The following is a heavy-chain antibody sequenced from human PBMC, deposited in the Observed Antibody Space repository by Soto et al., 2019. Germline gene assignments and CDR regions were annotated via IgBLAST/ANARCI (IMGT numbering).Heavy chain of an antibody. Sequence: SLRLSCAASGVTFSSYAMRWVRQAPGQGLEWVAVISYDGSNTYYADSVKGRFTISRDNSKNTLYLQMNSLRAEDTAAYSCARDRVTSVGVVIDPHCGTDVCGQAPPGALAS. D-gene: IGHD3-3*01. CDR3: ARDRVTSVGVVIDPHCGTDV. V-gene: IGHV3-30-3*01. CDR2: ISYDGSNT. J-gene: IGHJ6*02. CDR1: GVTFSSYA.